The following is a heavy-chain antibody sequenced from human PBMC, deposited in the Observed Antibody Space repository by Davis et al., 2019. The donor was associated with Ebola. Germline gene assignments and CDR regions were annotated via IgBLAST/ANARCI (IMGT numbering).Heavy chain of an antibody. D-gene: IGHD2-2*03. J-gene: IGHJ6*02. V-gene: IGHV1-69*13. CDR2: IIPILGTA. CDR1: RGTFSSYA. Sequence: SVKVSCKASRGTFSSYAISWVRQAPGQGLEWMGGIIPILGTANYAQKFQGRVTITADESTSTAYMELSSLRSEDTAVYYCARDGYCSSTSCYAYGMDVWGQGTTVTVSS. CDR3: ARDGYCSSTSCYAYGMDV.